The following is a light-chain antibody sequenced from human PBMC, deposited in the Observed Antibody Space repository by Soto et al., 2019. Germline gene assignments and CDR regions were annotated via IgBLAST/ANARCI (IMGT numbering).Light chain of an antibody. V-gene: IGKV3-20*01. J-gene: IGKJ4*01. CDR3: QQFSSYPLT. Sequence: EFVLTQSPGTLSLSPGERATLSCRASQTVRNNSLAWYQQKPGQAPRLLIHDASSRATGIPDRFSGGGSGTDFTLTISRLEPEDFAVYYCQQFSSYPLTFGGGTKVDIK. CDR1: QTVRNNS. CDR2: DAS.